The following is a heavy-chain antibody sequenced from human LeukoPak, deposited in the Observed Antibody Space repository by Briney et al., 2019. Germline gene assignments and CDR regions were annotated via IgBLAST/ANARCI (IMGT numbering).Heavy chain of an antibody. V-gene: IGHV3-30*01. D-gene: IGHD6-19*01. CDR1: GFTYSDYT. CDR2: ISNGGSQK. CDR3: ARSLRTGWPCLDP. J-gene: IGHJ5*02. Sequence: GGSLRLSCAASGFTYSDYTMHWLRQAPVKGLEWVAVISNGGSQKYYGDFVNVRFTISRDDSKNTLYLQMNSLRPEDTAVYYCARSLRTGWPCLDPGGKGPLVTVS.